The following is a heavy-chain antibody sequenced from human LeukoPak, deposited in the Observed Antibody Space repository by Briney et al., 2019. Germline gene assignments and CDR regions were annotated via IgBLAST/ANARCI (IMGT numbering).Heavy chain of an antibody. CDR2: IRSNSDGGTI. D-gene: IGHD3-22*01. CDR1: GFTFSNAW. J-gene: IGHJ5*02. Sequence: GGSLRLSCATSGFTFSNAWMNWVRRAPGKGLEWVGRIRSNSDGGTIDYAAPVKGRFTLSRDDSKTTLYLQMNSLQTEDTAVYYCATDFYDSTWGQGTLVTVSS. CDR3: ATDFYDST. V-gene: IGHV3-15*07.